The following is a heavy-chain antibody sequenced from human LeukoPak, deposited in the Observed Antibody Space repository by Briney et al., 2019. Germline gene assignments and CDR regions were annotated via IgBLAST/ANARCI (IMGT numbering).Heavy chain of an antibody. J-gene: IGHJ4*02. D-gene: IGHD4-23*01. CDR1: GGSISSSSYY. V-gene: IGHV4-39*07. Sequence: SETLSLTCTVSGGSISSSSYYWGWIRQPPGKGLEWIGSIYYSGSTYYNPSLKSRVTISVDTSKNQFSLKLSSVTAADTAVYYCARDGDGGNSNDYWGQGTLVTVSS. CDR3: ARDGDGGNSNDY. CDR2: IYYSGST.